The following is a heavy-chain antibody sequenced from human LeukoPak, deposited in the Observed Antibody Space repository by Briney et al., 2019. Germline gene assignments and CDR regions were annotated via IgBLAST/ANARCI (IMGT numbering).Heavy chain of an antibody. CDR3: AREIRFLEWFVSVDI. V-gene: IGHV4-61*02. CDR2: IYTSGST. Sequence: SQTLSLTCTVSGGSISSGSYYWSWIRQPAGKGLEWIGRIYTSGSTNYNPSLKSRVTISVDTSKNQFSLKLSSVTAADTAVYYCAREIRFLEWFVSVDIWGQGTMVTVSS. J-gene: IGHJ3*02. D-gene: IGHD3-3*01. CDR1: GGSISSGSYY.